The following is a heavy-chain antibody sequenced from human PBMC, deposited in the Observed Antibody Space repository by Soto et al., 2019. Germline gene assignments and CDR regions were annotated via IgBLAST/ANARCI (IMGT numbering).Heavy chain of an antibody. D-gene: IGHD2-8*02. CDR2: ISYDETTT. CDR1: GFSFSAYA. J-gene: IGHJ1*01. Sequence: QVQLVESGGGVVQPGRSLRLSCAASGFSFSAYAIHWVRQAPGKGLEWVALISYDETTTYYADSVKGRFTISRDNSKNTLYLQMNSLRSEDTVVYYCVRARQNLVVNEYFQYWGQGTLVIVSS. CDR3: VRARQNLVVNEYFQY. V-gene: IGHV3-30-3*01.